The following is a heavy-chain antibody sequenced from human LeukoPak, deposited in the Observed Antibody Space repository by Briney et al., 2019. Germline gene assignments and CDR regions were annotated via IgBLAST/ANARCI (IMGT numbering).Heavy chain of an antibody. V-gene: IGHV3-66*01. J-gene: IGHJ4*02. CDR1: GFTVSDNY. D-gene: IGHD1-26*01. Sequence: PGRSLRLSCAASGFTVSDNYMSWVCQAPGKGLEWVSIIYSGGNTYYADSVKGRFTVSRDNSKNTLYLQMNSLRAEDTAVYYCARVIVGTTTRLDYFDYWGQGTLVTVSS. CDR2: IYSGGNT. CDR3: ARVIVGTTTRLDYFDY.